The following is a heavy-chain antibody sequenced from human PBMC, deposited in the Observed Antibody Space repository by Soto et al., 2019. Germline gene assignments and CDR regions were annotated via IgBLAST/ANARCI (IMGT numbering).Heavy chain of an antibody. CDR2: IYYSGGT. J-gene: IGHJ4*02. Sequence: QVQLQESGPGLVRPSGTLSLTCAVSGDSINSNYCWTWVRQPPGKGLEWIAEIYYSGGTSYNPSLKSRVTISMGTSKNQFSLNLTSVTAADTAMYYCARDTGWGLGYWGQGTLVTVSS. D-gene: IGHD6-19*01. V-gene: IGHV4-4*02. CDR3: ARDTGWGLGY. CDR1: GDSINSNYC.